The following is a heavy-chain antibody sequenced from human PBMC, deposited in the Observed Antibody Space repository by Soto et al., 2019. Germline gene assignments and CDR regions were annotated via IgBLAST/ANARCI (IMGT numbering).Heavy chain of an antibody. CDR3: PRGRYTVDLDS. CDR1: GITFSDAW. Sequence: AWGSLRLSGAASGITFSDAWMTWDRQVPGKGLEWVGRVKSIADAGTTTYAAPVKGRFSISRADSNSTLFLQMNSLKSESTAFYYCPRGRYTVDLDSWGQGILVAVSS. D-gene: IGHD1-20*01. CDR2: VKSIADAGTT. J-gene: IGHJ4*02. V-gene: IGHV3-15*01.